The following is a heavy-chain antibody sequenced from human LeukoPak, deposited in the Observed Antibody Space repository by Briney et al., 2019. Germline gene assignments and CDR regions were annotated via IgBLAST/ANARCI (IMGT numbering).Heavy chain of an antibody. CDR3: GGTYITMVRGVTPYYFDY. V-gene: IGHV4-30-4*01. CDR1: GGSISSGDYY. J-gene: IGHJ4*02. Sequence: PSETLSLTCTVSGGSISSGDYYWSWIRQPPGKGLEWIGYIYYSGSTYYNPSLKSRVTISVDTSKNQFSLKLSSVTAADTAVYYCGGTYITMVRGVTPYYFDYWGQGTLVTVSS. CDR2: IYYSGST. D-gene: IGHD3-10*01.